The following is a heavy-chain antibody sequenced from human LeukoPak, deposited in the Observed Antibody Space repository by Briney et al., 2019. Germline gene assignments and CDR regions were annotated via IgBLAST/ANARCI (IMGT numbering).Heavy chain of an antibody. Sequence: GGSLRLSCAASGFTFDDFYMNWLRQAPGKGLEWVANIKQDGSEKYYVDSVKGRFTISRDNAKNSLYLQMNSLRAEDTAVYYCSRAVDGYKMADYWGRETLVTVSP. CDR3: SRAVDGYKMADY. CDR1: GFTFDDFY. CDR2: IKQDGSEK. D-gene: IGHD5-24*01. J-gene: IGHJ4*02. V-gene: IGHV3-7*04.